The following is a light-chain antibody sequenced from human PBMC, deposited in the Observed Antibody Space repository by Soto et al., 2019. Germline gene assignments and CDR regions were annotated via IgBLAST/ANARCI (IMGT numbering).Light chain of an antibody. J-gene: IGKJ3*01. CDR2: DAS. Sequence: EIVMTQSPATLSVSPGERATLSCRASQSLNSNLAWYQQKPGQAPRLLIYDASTRATGIPARFSGSGSGTEFTLTISSLQSEDFAVYYCQQYNNWPPGTFGPGTKVEIK. CDR1: QSLNSN. V-gene: IGKV3-15*01. CDR3: QQYNNWPPGT.